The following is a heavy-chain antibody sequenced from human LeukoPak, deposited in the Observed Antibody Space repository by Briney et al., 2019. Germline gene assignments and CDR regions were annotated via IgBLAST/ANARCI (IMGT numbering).Heavy chain of an antibody. CDR1: VYAFTSYG. D-gene: IGHD6-19*01. V-gene: IGHV1-18*01. CDR3: VRDRAAGPRAFDI. J-gene: IGHJ3*02. CDR2: ISAYNGNT. Sequence: GASVKVSCKSSVYAFTSYGISWVRQAPGQGLGWVGWISAYNGNTNYAQKLQGRVTMTTDTSTSTAYMGLRSLRSDDTAVYYCVRDRAAGPRAFDIWGQGTMVTVSS.